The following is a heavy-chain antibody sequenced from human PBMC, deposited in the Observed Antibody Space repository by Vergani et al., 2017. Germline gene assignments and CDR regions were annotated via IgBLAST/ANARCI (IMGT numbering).Heavy chain of an antibody. CDR1: GGSISRHS. D-gene: IGHD3-22*01. CDR3: ARGGADYYDSSGWYY. J-gene: IGHJ4*02. V-gene: IGHV4-59*08. CDR2: IYYSGST. Sequence: QVQLQESGPGLVKPSETLSLTCSVSGGSISRHSWSWIRQPPGKGLEWIGYIYYSGSTNYNPSLKSRVTISVDTSKNQFSLKLSSVTAADTAVYYCARGGADYYDSSGWYYWGQGTLVTVSS.